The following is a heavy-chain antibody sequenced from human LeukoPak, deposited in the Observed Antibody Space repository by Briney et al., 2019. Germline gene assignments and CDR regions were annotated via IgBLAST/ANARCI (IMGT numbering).Heavy chain of an antibody. D-gene: IGHD4-11*01. J-gene: IGHJ4*02. V-gene: IGHV3-23*01. CDR3: AKDAQRGFDYSNSLEY. Sequence: PGGSLRLSCAASGFTFSSYAMTWVRQAPGKGLEWVSGISGGGGSTYYADSVKGRFTISRDNSQNTVDLHMNILRAEDTAVYYCAKDAQRGFDYSNSLEYWGQGTLVTVSS. CDR2: ISGGGGST. CDR1: GFTFSSYA.